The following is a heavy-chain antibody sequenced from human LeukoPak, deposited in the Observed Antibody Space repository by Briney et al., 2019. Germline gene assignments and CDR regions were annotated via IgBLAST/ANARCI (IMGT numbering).Heavy chain of an antibody. D-gene: IGHD6-6*01. CDR2: ISYDGSNK. CDR1: GFTFSSYA. V-gene: IGHV3-30-3*01. Sequence: GRSLRLSCAASGFTFSSYAMHWVRQAPGKGLEWVAVISYDGSNKYYADSVKGRFTISRDNSKNTLYLQMNSLRVEDTAVYYCARSYSNSAGTFDIWGQGTMVTVSS. J-gene: IGHJ3*02. CDR3: ARSYSNSAGTFDI.